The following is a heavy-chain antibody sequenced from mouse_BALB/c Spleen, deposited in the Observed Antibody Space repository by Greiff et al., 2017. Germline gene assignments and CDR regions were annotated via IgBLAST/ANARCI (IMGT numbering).Heavy chain of an antibody. CDR2: IDPENGDT. CDR3: NEGVRRELAY. CDR1: GFDITDYY. V-gene: IGHV14-4*02. J-gene: IGHJ3*01. Sequence: VQLQQSGAELVRPGASVKLSCTASGFDITDYYMHWVKQRPEQGLEWIGWIDPENGDTEYAPTFQGKATMTADTSANTAYLQLSSLTSEDTAVYYGNEGVRRELAYWGQGTLVTVSA. D-gene: IGHD2-14*01.